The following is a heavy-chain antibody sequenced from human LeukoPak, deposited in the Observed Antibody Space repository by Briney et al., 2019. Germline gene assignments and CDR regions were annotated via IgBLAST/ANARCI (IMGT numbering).Heavy chain of an antibody. V-gene: IGHV3-74*01. CDR3: ARRWPARDTVMVSTMIKWYFDL. D-gene: IGHD5-18*01. CDR2: ISSDGSRV. Sequence: GGSLRLSCAASGFTFSSYGMHWVRQAPGKGLVWVSRISSDGSRVTYADSVKGRFTISRDNAKNTLYLQMNSLRAEDTAVYYCARRWPARDTVMVSTMIKWYFDLWGRGTLVTVSS. CDR1: GFTFSSYG. J-gene: IGHJ2*01.